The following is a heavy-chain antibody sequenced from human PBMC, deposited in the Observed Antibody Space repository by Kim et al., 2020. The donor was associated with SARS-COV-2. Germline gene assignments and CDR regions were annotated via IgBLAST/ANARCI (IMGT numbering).Heavy chain of an antibody. CDR2: IYYSGST. CDR1: GGSISSSSYY. Sequence: SETLSLTCTVSGGSISSSSYYWGWIRQPPGKGLEWIGSIYYSGSTYYNPSLKSRVTISVDTSKNQFSLKLSSVTAADTAVYYCARRPMVPDYWGQGTLVTVSS. J-gene: IGHJ4*02. D-gene: IGHD3-10*01. CDR3: ARRPMVPDY. V-gene: IGHV4-39*01.